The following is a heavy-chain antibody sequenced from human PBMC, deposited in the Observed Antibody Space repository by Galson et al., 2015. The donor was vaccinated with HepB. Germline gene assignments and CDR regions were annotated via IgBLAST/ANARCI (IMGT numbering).Heavy chain of an antibody. D-gene: IGHD3-3*01. CDR2: ILYDGSIK. CDR3: ARDLGRSGHPAE. CDR1: GFTFSTYN. J-gene: IGHJ4*02. V-gene: IGHV3-33*05. Sequence: SLRLSCAASGFTFSTYNMHWVRQAPGKGLEWVAIILYDGSIKYYADSVQGRFTISRDNSKNTLYLQMNSLRAEDTAVYYCARDLGRSGHPAERGQGTLVTVS.